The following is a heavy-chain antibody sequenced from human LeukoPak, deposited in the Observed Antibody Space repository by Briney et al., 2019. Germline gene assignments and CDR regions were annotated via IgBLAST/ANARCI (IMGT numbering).Heavy chain of an antibody. CDR2: MNPNRGNT. Sequence: AAVKVSCKAAGYTFTSYDINWVRQATGQGLEWMGWMNPNRGNTGYAQKFQGRATMTRNTSISTAYMELSSLSSEATAVYYCARGKAAAGLYNWFDPWGQGTLVTVSS. D-gene: IGHD6-13*01. J-gene: IGHJ5*02. CDR1: GYTFTSYD. V-gene: IGHV1-8*01. CDR3: ARGKAAAGLYNWFDP.